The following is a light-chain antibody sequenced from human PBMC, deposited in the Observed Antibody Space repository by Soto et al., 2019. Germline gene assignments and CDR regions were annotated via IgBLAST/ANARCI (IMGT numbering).Light chain of an antibody. CDR3: QSADAINTHWV. CDR1: ALPKQY. J-gene: IGLJ7*01. Sequence: SYELTQPPSLSVSPGQTARITCSGHALPKQYAYWYQQKPGQAPVLLIFKDTERPSGIPERFSGSSSGTTVTLTISGVQTEDEADYYCQSADAINTHWVFGGGTQLTVL. V-gene: IGLV3-25*02. CDR2: KDT.